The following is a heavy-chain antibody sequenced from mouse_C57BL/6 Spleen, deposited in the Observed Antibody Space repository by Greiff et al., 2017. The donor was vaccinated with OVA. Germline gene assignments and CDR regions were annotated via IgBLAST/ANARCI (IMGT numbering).Heavy chain of an antibody. Sequence: VQLQQSGPELVKPGASVKISCKASGYSFTDYNMNWVKQSNGKSLEWIGVINPNYGTTSYNQKFKGKATLTVDQSSSTAYMQLNSLTSEDSAIYYCSRNGVSDYVNFDYWGQGTTLTVSS. CDR2: INPNYGTT. J-gene: IGHJ2*01. CDR3: SRNGVSDYVNFDY. D-gene: IGHD2-13*01. CDR1: GYSFTDYN. V-gene: IGHV1-39*01.